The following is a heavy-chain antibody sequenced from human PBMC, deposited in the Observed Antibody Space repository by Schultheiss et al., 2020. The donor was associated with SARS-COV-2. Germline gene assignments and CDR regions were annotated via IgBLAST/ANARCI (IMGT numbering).Heavy chain of an antibody. CDR2: ISWDGGRT. Sequence: GGSLRLSCAASGFTFDDYTMHWVRQAPGKGLEWVSLISWDGGRTYYADSVKGRFTISRDNSKNSLYLQMNSLRTEDTALYYCATGLTIFGVVTDDAFDIWGQGTMVTVSS. J-gene: IGHJ3*02. CDR1: GFTFDDYT. CDR3: ATGLTIFGVVTDDAFDI. D-gene: IGHD3-3*01. V-gene: IGHV3-43*01.